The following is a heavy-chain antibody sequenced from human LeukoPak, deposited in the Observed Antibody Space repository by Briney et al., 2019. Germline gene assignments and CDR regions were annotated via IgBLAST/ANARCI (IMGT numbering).Heavy chain of an antibody. J-gene: IGHJ4*02. V-gene: IGHV4-30-2*01. CDR2: IYHSGST. D-gene: IGHD3-3*01. Sequence: SETLSLTCAVSGGSISSGGYSWSWIRQPPGKGLEWIGYIYHSGSTYYNPSLKSRVTISVDRSKNQFSLTLSSVTAADTALYYCARGGKILGAYDFWSGYYDYWGQGTLVTVSS. CDR3: ARGGKILGAYDFWSGYYDY. CDR1: GGSISSGGYS.